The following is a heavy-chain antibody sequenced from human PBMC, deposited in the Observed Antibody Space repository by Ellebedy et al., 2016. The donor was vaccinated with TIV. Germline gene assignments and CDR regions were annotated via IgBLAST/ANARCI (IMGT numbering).Heavy chain of an antibody. Sequence: GESLKISCAASGFTFSRYWMSWVRQAPGKGLEWVANIKQDGSQKYYVDSVKGRFTISRDNAKNSLYLQMSSLRAEDTAVYYCATVRGSWYPYYFDYWGQGTLVTVSS. J-gene: IGHJ4*02. CDR1: GFTFSRYW. CDR3: ATVRGSWYPYYFDY. D-gene: IGHD6-13*01. V-gene: IGHV3-7*03. CDR2: IKQDGSQK.